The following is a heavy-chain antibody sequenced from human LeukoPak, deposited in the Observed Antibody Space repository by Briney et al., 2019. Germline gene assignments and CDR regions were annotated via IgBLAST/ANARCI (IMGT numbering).Heavy chain of an antibody. Sequence: GGSLRLSCAASGFTSSSYGMHWVRQAPGKGLEWVAVIWYDGSNKYYADSVKGRFTISRDNSKNTLYLQMNSLRAEDTAVYYCARDQKRYFDWFRPDILYYYGMDVWGQGTTVTVSS. CDR1: GFTSSSYG. D-gene: IGHD3-9*01. V-gene: IGHV3-33*01. CDR2: IWYDGSNK. CDR3: ARDQKRYFDWFRPDILYYYGMDV. J-gene: IGHJ6*02.